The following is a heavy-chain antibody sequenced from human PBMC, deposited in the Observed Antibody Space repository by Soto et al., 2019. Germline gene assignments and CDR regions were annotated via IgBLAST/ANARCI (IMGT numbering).Heavy chain of an antibody. J-gene: IGHJ4*02. CDR2: IYSTGTT. CDR1: GFNFGSYG. V-gene: IGHV3-NL1*01. Sequence: QVELVESGGDVVQPGRSLRLSCAASGFNFGSYGMHWVRQAPGKGLEWVSLIYSTGTTKYADSVKDRFTVSRDNAKNTLYLQMNSLRAEATAVYDCVRDGSGSGSHYNSFGYWGQGTLVTVSS. CDR3: VRDGSGSGSHYNSFGY. D-gene: IGHD3-10*01.